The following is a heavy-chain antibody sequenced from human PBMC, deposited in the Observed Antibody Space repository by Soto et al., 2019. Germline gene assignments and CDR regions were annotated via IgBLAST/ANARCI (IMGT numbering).Heavy chain of an antibody. J-gene: IGHJ3*02. CDR2: MNPNSGNT. V-gene: IGHV1-8*01. CDR1: GYTFTSYD. CDR3: AAHSGWYGAFDI. Sequence: ASVKVSGKAAGYTFTSYDINWGRQATGQGLEWMGWMNPNSGNTGYAQKFQGRVTMTRNTSISTAYMELSSLRSEDTAVYYCAAHSGWYGAFDIWGQGTMVTVSS. D-gene: IGHD6-19*01.